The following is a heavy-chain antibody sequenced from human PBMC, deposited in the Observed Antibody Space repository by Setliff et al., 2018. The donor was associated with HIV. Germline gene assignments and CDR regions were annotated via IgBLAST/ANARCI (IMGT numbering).Heavy chain of an antibody. J-gene: IGHJ4*02. CDR3: ARGGRWSGYSKHVFDY. V-gene: IGHV3-20*04. Sequence: GGSLRLSCAASGFTFDAYGMSWVRQAPGKGLAWVSGINWNGGSTGYADSVKGRFTISRDNAKNSLYLQMNSLRAEDTALYYCARGGRWSGYSKHVFDYWGQGTLVTVSS. CDR2: INWNGGST. CDR1: GFTFDAYG. D-gene: IGHD3-3*01.